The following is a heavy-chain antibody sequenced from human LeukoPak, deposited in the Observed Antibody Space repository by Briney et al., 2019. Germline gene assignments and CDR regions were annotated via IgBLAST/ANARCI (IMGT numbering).Heavy chain of an antibody. J-gene: IGHJ1*01. D-gene: IGHD3-16*01. CDR1: GFSFSDYD. CDR2: ISGRSSHI. Sequence: GGSLRLSSSASGFSFSDYDMNWVRQAPGKGLEWVSAISGRSSHIYYGESVKGRFTISRDNAKNSLYLQMDSLGVEDTAVYYCGRAFPPLRTSSAGDLWGQGTLVIVSS. V-gene: IGHV3-21*01. CDR3: GRAFPPLRTSSAGDL.